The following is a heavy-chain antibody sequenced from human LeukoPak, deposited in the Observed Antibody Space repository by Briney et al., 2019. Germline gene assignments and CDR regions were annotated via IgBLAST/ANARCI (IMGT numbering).Heavy chain of an antibody. D-gene: IGHD2-15*01. CDR2: INSDGSST. CDR3: ARDPPYCSGGSCYSASYYFDY. CDR1: GFTFSSYW. Sequence: PGGSLRLSCAASGFTFSSYWMHWVRQAPGKGLVWVSRINSDGSSTSYADSVKGRFTISRDNAKSTLYLQMNSLRAEDTAVYYCARDPPYCSGGSCYSASYYFDYWGQGTLVTVSS. V-gene: IGHV3-74*01. J-gene: IGHJ4*02.